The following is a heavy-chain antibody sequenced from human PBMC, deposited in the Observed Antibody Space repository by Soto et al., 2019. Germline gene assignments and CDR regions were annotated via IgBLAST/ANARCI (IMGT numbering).Heavy chain of an antibody. D-gene: IGHD6-13*01. CDR3: ARGDSNSWSDY. J-gene: IGHJ4*02. CDR2: IYSGGNK. CDR1: GFTVSTSY. V-gene: IGHV3-66*02. Sequence: GGSLRLSCAASGFTVSTSYMSWVRQAPGKGLEWVSDIYSGGNKYYADSVKGRFTISRDNSKNTLSLQMNSLRAEDTAVYYCARGDSNSWSDYWGQGTLVTVSS.